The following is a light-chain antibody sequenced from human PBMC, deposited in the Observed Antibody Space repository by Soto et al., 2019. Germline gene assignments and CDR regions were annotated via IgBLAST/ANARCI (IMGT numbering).Light chain of an antibody. V-gene: IGLV2-14*01. J-gene: IGLJ1*01. CDR3: SSYTSSSTFF. Sequence: QSARTQPASVSGSPGQSITSSCTGTSSDVGGYNYVSWYQQHPGKAPKLMIYEVSNRPSGVSNRFSGSKSGNTASLTISGLQAEDEADYYCSSYTSSSTFFFGTGTKV. CDR1: SSDVGGYNY. CDR2: EVS.